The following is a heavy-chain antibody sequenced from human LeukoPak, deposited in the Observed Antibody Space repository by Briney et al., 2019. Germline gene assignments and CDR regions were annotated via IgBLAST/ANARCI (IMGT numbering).Heavy chain of an antibody. J-gene: IGHJ6*04. CDR1: GFTFSSYE. D-gene: IGHD3-9*01. Sequence: PGGSLRLSCAASGFTFSSYEMNWVPQAPGKGLEWVSYISSSGSTIYYADSVKGRFTISRDNAKNSLYLQMNSLRAEDTAVYYCVSYRALRYFDWFPYYYYGMDVWGKGTTVTVSS. V-gene: IGHV3-48*03. CDR2: ISSSGSTI. CDR3: VSYRALRYFDWFPYYYYGMDV.